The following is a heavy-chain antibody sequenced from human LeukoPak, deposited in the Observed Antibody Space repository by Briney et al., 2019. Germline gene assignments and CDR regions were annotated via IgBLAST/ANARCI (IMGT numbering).Heavy chain of an antibody. CDR1: GFTFSSYG. CDR2: IWYDGSNK. V-gene: IGHV3-33*06. Sequence: GGSLRLSCAASGFTFSSYGMHWVRQAPGKGLEWVAVIWYDGSNKYYADSVKGRFTISRDNSKNTLYLQMNSLRAEDTAVYYCAKVGKTNVGFDYWGQGTLVTVSS. J-gene: IGHJ4*02. CDR3: AKVGKTNVGFDY. D-gene: IGHD1-14*01.